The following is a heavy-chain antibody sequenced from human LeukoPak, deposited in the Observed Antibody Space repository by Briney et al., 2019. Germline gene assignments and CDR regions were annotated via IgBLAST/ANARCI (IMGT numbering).Heavy chain of an antibody. CDR3: AKVRDLTYYFDY. V-gene: IGHV3-30*02. Sequence: HPGGSLRLSCAASGFTFSSYGMHWVRQAPGKGLEWVAFIRYDGSNKYYADSVKGRFTISRDNSKNTLYLQMNSLRAEDTAVYYCAKVRDLTYYFDYWGQGTLVTVSS. CDR1: GFTFSSYG. CDR2: IRYDGSNK. D-gene: IGHD4/OR15-4a*01. J-gene: IGHJ4*02.